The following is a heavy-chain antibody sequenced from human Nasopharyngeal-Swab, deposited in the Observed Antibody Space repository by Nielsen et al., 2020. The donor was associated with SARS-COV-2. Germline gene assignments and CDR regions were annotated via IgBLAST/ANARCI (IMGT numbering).Heavy chain of an antibody. Sequence: ASVKVSCKASGYTFTSYAMNWVRQAPGQGLEWMGWINTNTGNPTYAQGFTGRFVFSLDTSVSTAYLQISSLKAEDTAVYYCARGVGFLEWSADNWLDPWGQGTPVTVSS. V-gene: IGHV7-4-1*02. CDR1: GYTFTSYA. CDR3: ARGVGFLEWSADNWLDP. CDR2: INTNTGNP. D-gene: IGHD3-3*01. J-gene: IGHJ5*02.